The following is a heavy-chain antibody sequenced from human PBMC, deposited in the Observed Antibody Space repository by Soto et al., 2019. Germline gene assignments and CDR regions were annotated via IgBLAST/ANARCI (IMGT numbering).Heavy chain of an antibody. CDR2: IFHSGST. D-gene: IGHD2-21*02. J-gene: IGHJ4*02. CDR1: GGSISSGGYS. CDR3: ARLACGGDCSMLSPPFDY. V-gene: IGHV4-30-2*01. Sequence: PSETLSLTCAVSGGSISSGGYSWSWLRQPPGKGLEWIGYIFHSGSTYYNPSLKSRVTISVDASKNHFSLKLSSVTAADTAVYYCARLACGGDCSMLSPPFDYWGQGTLVTVSS.